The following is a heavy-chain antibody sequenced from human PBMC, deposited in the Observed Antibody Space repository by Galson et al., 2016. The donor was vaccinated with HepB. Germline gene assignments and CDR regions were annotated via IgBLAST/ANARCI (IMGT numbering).Heavy chain of an antibody. J-gene: IGHJ4*02. CDR2: IDWTDIK. V-gene: IGHV2-70*01. D-gene: IGHD3-3*02. Sequence: PALVKPTQTLTLTCTFSGFSLSSSGMSVSWIRQPPGKALEWLALIDWTDIKYYNISLRTRLTISKATSTNQVVLTMTNVDPADTATYYCTRSMCFVTYYLDYWGRGTLVTVSS. CDR1: GFSLSSSGMS. CDR3: TRSMCFVTYYLDY.